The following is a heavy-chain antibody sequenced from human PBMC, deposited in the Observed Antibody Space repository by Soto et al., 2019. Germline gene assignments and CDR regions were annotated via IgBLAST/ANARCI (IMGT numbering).Heavy chain of an antibody. Sequence: PGGSLRLSCAASGSTFSSYGMHWVRQAPGKGLEWVAVIWYDGSNKYYADSVKGRFTISRDNSKNTLYLQMNSLRAEDTAVYYCARDFWSGYADYYYYYGMDVWGQGTTVTVSS. CDR3: ARDFWSGYADYYYYYGMDV. CDR2: IWYDGSNK. V-gene: IGHV3-33*01. CDR1: GSTFSSYG. J-gene: IGHJ6*02. D-gene: IGHD3-3*01.